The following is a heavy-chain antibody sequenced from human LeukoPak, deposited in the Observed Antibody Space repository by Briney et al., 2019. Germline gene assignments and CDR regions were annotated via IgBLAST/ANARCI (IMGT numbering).Heavy chain of an antibody. CDR3: ARDNPIQLWLGPYYDYMDD. Sequence: SETQSLMCTVSGGSISSYYWSWIRQPAGKGLEWIGRIYTSGSTNYNPSLKSRVTMSVDTSKNQFSLKLTSVTAADTAVYYCARDNPIQLWLGPYYDYMDDWGKGTTVTVSS. V-gene: IGHV4-4*07. D-gene: IGHD5-18*01. CDR1: GGSISSYY. CDR2: IYTSGST. J-gene: IGHJ6*03.